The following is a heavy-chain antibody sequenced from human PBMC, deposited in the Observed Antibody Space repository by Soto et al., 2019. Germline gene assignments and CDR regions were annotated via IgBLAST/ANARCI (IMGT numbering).Heavy chain of an antibody. CDR3: AKGGYCTSFSCYLMTPSWLDH. CDR1: GFTFKSYA. Sequence: QLLESGGGLVQPGGSLTLSCAASGFTFKSYAMSWVRQAPGKGLEWVSGLSGSGDNTYYADSVKGRFTISRDNSKSTLYLQMNSLRAEDTAVYYCAKGGYCTSFSCYLMTPSWLDHWGQGTLVSVSS. J-gene: IGHJ5*02. D-gene: IGHD2-2*03. V-gene: IGHV3-23*01. CDR2: LSGSGDNT.